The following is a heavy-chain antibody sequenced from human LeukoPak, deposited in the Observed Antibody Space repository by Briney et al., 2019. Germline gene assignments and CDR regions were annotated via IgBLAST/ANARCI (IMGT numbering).Heavy chain of an antibody. D-gene: IGHD3-16*01. Sequence: SVKVSCKASGGTFSSYAISWVRQAPGQGLEWMGRIIPIFGTANYAQKFQGRVTITTDESTSTAYMELSSLRTEDTAVYYCARGGEASNWFDPWGQGTLVTVSS. CDR3: ARGGEASNWFDP. CDR2: IIPIFGTA. V-gene: IGHV1-69*05. J-gene: IGHJ5*02. CDR1: GGTFSSYA.